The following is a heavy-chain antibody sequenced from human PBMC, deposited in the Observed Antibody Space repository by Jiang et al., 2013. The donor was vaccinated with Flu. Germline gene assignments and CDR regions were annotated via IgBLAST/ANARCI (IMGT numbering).Heavy chain of an antibody. V-gene: IGHV3-7*01. Sequence: VQLVESGGGLVQPGGSLRLSCAASGFTFSNYWMSWVRQTPGQGLEWMANIKQDGTQKYYVDSVKGRFTISRDNAKNSLYLQMNSLRAEDTALYYCARIGYSSSCFDYWGQGTLVTVPS. J-gene: IGHJ4*02. CDR2: IKQDGTQK. D-gene: IGHD2-2*01. CDR1: GFTFSNYW. CDR3: ARIGYSSSCFDY.